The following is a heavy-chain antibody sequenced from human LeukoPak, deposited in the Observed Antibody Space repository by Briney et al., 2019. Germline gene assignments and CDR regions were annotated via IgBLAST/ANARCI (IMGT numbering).Heavy chain of an antibody. CDR1: GFKLCTYS. D-gene: IGHD1-14*01. CDR3: ARSRPAGAFHYGMDV. J-gene: IGHJ6*02. CDR2: LSTSSSTI. Sequence: GGAPKLFCAASGFKLCTYSVRRVRQAPGKGPEWDSYLSTSSSTIYYAGSVRGRFTISRDNAQHSLHLQMNSMRDEDTSTYYCARSRPAGAFHYGMDVWGQGSTVTVSS. V-gene: IGHV3-48*02.